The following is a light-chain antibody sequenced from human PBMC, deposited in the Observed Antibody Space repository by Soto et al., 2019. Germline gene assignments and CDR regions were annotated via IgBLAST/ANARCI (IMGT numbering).Light chain of an antibody. CDR3: QSYDSSRSGCV. Sequence: QSVLTQPPSVSGAPGQRVTISCTGSSSNIGAGYDVHWYQQLPGTAPKLLILGNSNRPSGVPDRFSGAKSGTSASLAITGLQAEYEADYYCQSYDSSRSGCVFGTGTKLTVL. CDR1: SSNIGAGYD. J-gene: IGLJ1*01. CDR2: GNS. V-gene: IGLV1-40*01.